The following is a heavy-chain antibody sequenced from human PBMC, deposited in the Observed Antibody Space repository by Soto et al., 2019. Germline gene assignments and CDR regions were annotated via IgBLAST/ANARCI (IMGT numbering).Heavy chain of an antibody. CDR3: ARGFYYDVWSGYHYYYGMDV. D-gene: IGHD3-3*01. CDR2: IIPIFGTA. Sequence: QVQLVQSGAEVKKPGSSVKVSCKASGGTFSSYAISWVRQAPGQGLEWMGGIIPIFGTANYAQKFQGRVTITADESTSTAYMELSSLRSEDTAVYYCARGFYYDVWSGYHYYYGMDVWGQGTTVTVSS. V-gene: IGHV1-69*01. J-gene: IGHJ6*02. CDR1: GGTFSSYA.